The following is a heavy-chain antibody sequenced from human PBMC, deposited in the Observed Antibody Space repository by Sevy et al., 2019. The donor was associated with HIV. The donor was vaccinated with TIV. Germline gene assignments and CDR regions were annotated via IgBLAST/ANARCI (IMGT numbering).Heavy chain of an antibody. D-gene: IGHD3-16*01. CDR3: AIAQGEWGTPFALDV. CDR2: FTAPGGRA. V-gene: IGHV3-23*01. CDR1: GFSINNYA. Sequence: GGSLRLSCAASGFSINNYAMTWVRPAPGKGLEWVSNFTAPGGRAHLADSVKGRFTISSDTSVNKVFLQMDSLRVEDTAIYYCAIAQGEWGTPFALDVWGQGTTVTVSS. J-gene: IGHJ6*02.